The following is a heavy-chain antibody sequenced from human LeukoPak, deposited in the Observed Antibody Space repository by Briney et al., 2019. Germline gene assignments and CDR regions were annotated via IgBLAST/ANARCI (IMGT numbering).Heavy chain of an antibody. CDR1: GFTFSNYE. Sequence: GGSLTLACAASGFTFSNYEMNWVRQAPGKGLEWVSYIGSSGSVIYYTDSVKGRFTISRDNAKNSLYLQMNSLRVEETAIYYCARGTDSGTSTRGRAFEIWGQGT. D-gene: IGHD1-26*01. CDR3: ARGTDSGTSTRGRAFEI. J-gene: IGHJ3*02. V-gene: IGHV3-48*03. CDR2: IGSSGSVI.